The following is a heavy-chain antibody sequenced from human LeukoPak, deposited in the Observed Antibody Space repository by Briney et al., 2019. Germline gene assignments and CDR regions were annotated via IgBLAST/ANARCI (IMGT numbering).Heavy chain of an antibody. J-gene: IGHJ4*02. CDR2: IYYSGST. CDR1: GGSISSYY. CDR3: AGEDYDLLTGYTRGFDY. V-gene: IGHV4-59*01. Sequence: SETLSLTCTVSGGSISSYYWSWIRQPPGKGLEWIGYIYYSGSTNYNPSLKSRVTISVDTSKNQFSLKLSSVTAADTAVYYCAGEDYDLLTGYTRGFDYWGQGTLVTVSS. D-gene: IGHD3-9*01.